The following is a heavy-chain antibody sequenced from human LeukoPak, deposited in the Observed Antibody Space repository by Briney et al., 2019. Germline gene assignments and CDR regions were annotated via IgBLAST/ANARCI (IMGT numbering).Heavy chain of an antibody. CDR2: VSAYNGNT. J-gene: IGHJ4*02. D-gene: IGHD3-10*01. CDR3: AREIQSMAPGH. V-gene: IGHV1-18*01. CDR1: GYSFISYG. Sequence: ASVKVSCKASGYSFISYGISWVRQAPGQGLEWMGWVSAYNGNTNYAQKLQGRVTMTTDTSTSTAYMELTSLRSDDTAVYYCAREIQSMAPGHWGQGTLVTVSS.